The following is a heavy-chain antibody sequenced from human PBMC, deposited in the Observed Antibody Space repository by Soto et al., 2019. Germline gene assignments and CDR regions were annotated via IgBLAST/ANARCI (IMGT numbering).Heavy chain of an antibody. Sequence: QVQLVESGGGVVQPGRSLRLSCAASGFTFSSYAMHWVRQAPGKGLEWVAVISYDGSNKYYADSVKGRLTISRDNSKNTMYMQMNNLTAEDTAVYYCARDYYRFNSGYGFSMDVWGQGTTVTVSS. J-gene: IGHJ6*02. CDR1: GFTFSSYA. CDR3: ARDYYRFNSGYGFSMDV. D-gene: IGHD5-12*01. CDR2: ISYDGSNK. V-gene: IGHV3-30-3*01.